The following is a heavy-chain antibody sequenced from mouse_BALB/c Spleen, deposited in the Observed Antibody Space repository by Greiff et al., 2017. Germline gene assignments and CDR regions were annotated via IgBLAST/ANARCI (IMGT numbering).Heavy chain of an antibody. J-gene: IGHJ4*01. CDR1: GYTFTDYW. CDR2: IDTSDSYT. Sequence: QVQLQQSGAELVMPGASVKMSCKASGYTFTDYWMHWVKQRPGQGLEWIGAIDTSDSYTSYNQKFKGKATLTVDESSSTAYMQLSSLTSEDSAVYYCARVEGYGNYSDYYAMDYWGQGTSVTVSS. CDR3: ARVEGYGNYSDYYAMDY. V-gene: IGHV1-69*01. D-gene: IGHD2-10*02.